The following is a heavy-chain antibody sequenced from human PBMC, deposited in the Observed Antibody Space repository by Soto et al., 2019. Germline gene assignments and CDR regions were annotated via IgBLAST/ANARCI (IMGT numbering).Heavy chain of an antibody. CDR3: ARDLRIAVAGTKEDYYYYGMDV. J-gene: IGHJ6*01. D-gene: IGHD6-19*01. Sequence: EVQLVESGGGLVKPGGSLRLSCAASGFTFSSYSMNWVRQAPGKGLEWVSSISSSSSYIYYADSVKGRFTISRDNAKNSLYLQMNSLRAEDTAVYYCARDLRIAVAGTKEDYYYYGMDVW. CDR1: GFTFSSYS. CDR2: ISSSSSYI. V-gene: IGHV3-21*01.